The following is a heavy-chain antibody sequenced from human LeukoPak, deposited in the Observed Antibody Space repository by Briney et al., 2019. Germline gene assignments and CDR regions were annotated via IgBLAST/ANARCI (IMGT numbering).Heavy chain of an antibody. CDR2: IYPGDSDT. CDR3: AKQPNSGSYNYYYGVDV. V-gene: IGHV5-51*01. CDR1: GYSFTSYW. Sequence: GESLKISCKGSGYSFTSYWIGWVCQMPGKGLEWMGIIYPGDSDTRYSPSFQGQVTISADKSISTAYLQWSSLKASDTAMYYCAKQPNSGSYNYYYGVDVWGQGTTVTVSS. D-gene: IGHD3-10*01. J-gene: IGHJ6*02.